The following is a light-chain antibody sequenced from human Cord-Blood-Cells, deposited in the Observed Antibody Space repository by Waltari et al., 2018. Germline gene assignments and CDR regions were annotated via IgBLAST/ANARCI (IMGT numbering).Light chain of an antibody. J-gene: IGKJ5*01. V-gene: IGKV3-15*01. CDR3: QQYNNWPST. Sequence: EIVMTQSPATLSVSPGARATLSCRASQSVSSNLAWYQQKPGQAPRLLIYCASTRATGIPARFSGSGSGTEFTLTISSLQSEDFAVYYCQQYNNWPSTFGQGTRLEIK. CDR2: CAS. CDR1: QSVSSN.